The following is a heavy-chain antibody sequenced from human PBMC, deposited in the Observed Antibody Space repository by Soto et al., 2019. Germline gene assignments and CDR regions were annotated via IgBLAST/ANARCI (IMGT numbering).Heavy chain of an antibody. Sequence: VASVKVSCKASGYTFTSYGISWVRQAPGQGFEWMGWISAYKGNTHYTQNLQGRVTVTTDTSTSTAHMELRSLRSDDTAVYYCARDFDSSGNYYAGGAFDFWGQGTLVTVSS. J-gene: IGHJ3*01. CDR2: ISAYKGNT. CDR3: ARDFDSSGNYYAGGAFDF. D-gene: IGHD3-22*01. V-gene: IGHV1-18*04. CDR1: GYTFTSYG.